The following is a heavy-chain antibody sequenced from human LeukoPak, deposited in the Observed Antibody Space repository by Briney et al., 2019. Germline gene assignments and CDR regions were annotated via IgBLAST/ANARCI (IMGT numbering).Heavy chain of an antibody. CDR2: INHSGST. CDR1: GFTFSDYY. V-gene: IGHV4-34*01. CDR3: ARATYYYGSGSQLAYDY. D-gene: IGHD3-10*01. Sequence: GSLRLSCAASGFTFSDYYMSWIRQPPGKGLEWIGEINHSGSTNYNPSLKSRVTISVDTSKNQFSLKLSSVTAADTAVYYCARATYYYGSGSQLAYDYWGQGTLVTVSS. J-gene: IGHJ4*02.